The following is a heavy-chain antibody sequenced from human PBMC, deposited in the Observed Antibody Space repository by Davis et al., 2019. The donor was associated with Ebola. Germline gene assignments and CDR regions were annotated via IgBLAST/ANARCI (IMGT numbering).Heavy chain of an antibody. CDR1: GFTFSSYS. CDR3: ARDNSWTTAGTEYYYYGMDV. CDR2: ISSSSSYI. Sequence: GESLKISCAASGFTFSSYSMNWFRQAPGKGLEWVSSISSSSSYIYYADSVKGRFTISRDNAKNSLYLQMNSLRAEDTAVYYCARDNSWTTAGTEYYYYGMDVWGQGTTVTVSS. J-gene: IGHJ6*02. V-gene: IGHV3-21*01. D-gene: IGHD6-13*01.